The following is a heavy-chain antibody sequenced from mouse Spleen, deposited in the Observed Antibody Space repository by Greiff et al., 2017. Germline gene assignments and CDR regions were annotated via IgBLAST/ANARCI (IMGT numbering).Heavy chain of an antibody. V-gene: IGHV3-6*01. D-gene: IGHD2-1*01. CDR1: GYSITSCYY. CDR2: ISYDGSN. CDR3: ARDGNLAWLDY. Sequence: EVKLMESGPGLVKPSQSLSLTCSVSGYSITSCYYWNWIRHPPGNQLEWMGYISYDGSNHSNPSFNNRISFTRDTSKNQFFLKMNSVTTEETATYYSARDGNLAWLDYWGQGTLVTVSA. J-gene: IGHJ3*01.